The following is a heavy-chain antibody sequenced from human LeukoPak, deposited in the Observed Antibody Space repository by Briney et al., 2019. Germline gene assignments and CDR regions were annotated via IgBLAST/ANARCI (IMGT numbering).Heavy chain of an antibody. V-gene: IGHV3-23*01. D-gene: IGHD3-9*01. Sequence: GGSLTLLCAASGFTFGSYAMSSVCQAPGKGLEWVSAISGSGGSTYYADSVKGRFTISRDNSKNTLYLQMNSLRAEDTAVYYCAKGFSSHFDWLLYFDYWGQETMVTVSS. CDR3: AKGFSSHFDWLLYFDY. J-gene: IGHJ4*02. CDR1: GFTFGSYA. CDR2: ISGSGGST.